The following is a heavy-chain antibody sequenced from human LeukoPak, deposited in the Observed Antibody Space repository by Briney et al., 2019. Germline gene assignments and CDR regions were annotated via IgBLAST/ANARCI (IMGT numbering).Heavy chain of an antibody. D-gene: IGHD6-6*01. J-gene: IGHJ4*02. CDR1: GFTFSSYG. V-gene: IGHV3-30*02. CDR3: AKDNGYSSSAGSADY. Sequence: GGSLRLSCAASGFTFSSYGMHWVRQAPGKGLEWVAFIQYDGSNKYYADSVKGRFTISRDNSKNTLYLQMNSLRAEDTAVYYCAKDNGYSSSAGSADYWGQGTLVTVSS. CDR2: IQYDGSNK.